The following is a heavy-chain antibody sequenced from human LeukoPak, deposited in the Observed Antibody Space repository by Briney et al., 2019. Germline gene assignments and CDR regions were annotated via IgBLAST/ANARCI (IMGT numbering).Heavy chain of an antibody. J-gene: IGHJ1*01. CDR3: ARHHSGSAVYFQH. CDR2: MYYSGST. D-gene: IGHD6-19*01. V-gene: IGHV4-39*01. CDR1: GGSISSSSYY. Sequence: SETLSLTCTVSGGSISSSSYYWGWVRQPPGTGLEWVGSMYYSGSTYYSPSLKSRVTISVDTSKNQFSLKLSSVTAADTAVYYCARHHSGSAVYFQHWGQGTLVTVSS.